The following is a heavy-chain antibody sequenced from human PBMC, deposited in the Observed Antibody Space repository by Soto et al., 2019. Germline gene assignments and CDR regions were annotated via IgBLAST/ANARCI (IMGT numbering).Heavy chain of an antibody. V-gene: IGHV4-59*08. CDR3: ARLGLDYGDSTLDY. Sequence: SETLSLTCTVSGGSISSYYWSWIRQPPGKGLEWIGYIYYSGSTNYNPSLKSRVTISVDTSKNQFSLKLSSVTAADTAVYYCARLGLDYGDSTLDYWGQGTQVTVTS. CDR1: GGSISSYY. J-gene: IGHJ4*01. CDR2: IYYSGST. D-gene: IGHD4-17*01.